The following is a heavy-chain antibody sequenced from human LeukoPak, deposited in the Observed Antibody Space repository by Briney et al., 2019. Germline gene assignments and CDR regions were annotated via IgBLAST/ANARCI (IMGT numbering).Heavy chain of an antibody. D-gene: IGHD2-8*01. CDR2: ISAYNGNT. CDR1: GYTFTSYG. V-gene: IGHV1-18*01. Sequence: ASVKVSCKASGYTFTSYGISWVRQAPGQGLEWMGWISAYNGNTNYAQKLQGRVTMTTDTSTSTAYMELRSLRSDDTAVYYCARDRGPYCTNGVCDFDYWGQGTLVTVS. J-gene: IGHJ4*02. CDR3: ARDRGPYCTNGVCDFDY.